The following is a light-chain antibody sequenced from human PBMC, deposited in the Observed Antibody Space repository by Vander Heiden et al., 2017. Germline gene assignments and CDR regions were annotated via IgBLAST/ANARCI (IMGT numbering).Light chain of an antibody. V-gene: IGKV2-28*01. J-gene: IGKJ1*01. Sequence: DIVMTQSPLSLPVTPGEPASISCRSSQSLLHSNGYNYLDWYLQKPGQSPQLLIYLGSNRASGVPDRFSSSGSATDFTLKISRVEAEDVGVYYCMQALQTPPTFGHGTKVEIK. CDR2: LGS. CDR3: MQALQTPPT. CDR1: QSLLHSNGYNY.